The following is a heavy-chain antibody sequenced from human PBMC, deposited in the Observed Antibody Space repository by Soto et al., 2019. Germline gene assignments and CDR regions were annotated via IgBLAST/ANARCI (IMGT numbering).Heavy chain of an antibody. J-gene: IGHJ5*02. Sequence: QVQLQQCGAGLLKPSETLSLTCAVYGGSFSGYYWSWIRQPPGKGLEWIGEINHSGSTNYNPSLKSRVTISVDTSKNQFSVKLSSVPAADTAVYYCAEGGYHSWFDPWGQGTLVTVSS. V-gene: IGHV4-34*01. CDR3: AEGGYHSWFDP. CDR2: INHSGST. CDR1: GGSFSGYY. D-gene: IGHD3-22*01.